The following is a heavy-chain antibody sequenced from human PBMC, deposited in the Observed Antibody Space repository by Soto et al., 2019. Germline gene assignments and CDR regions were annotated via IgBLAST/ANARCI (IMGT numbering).Heavy chain of an antibody. CDR2: ISDNSSVI. D-gene: IGHD2-8*01. V-gene: IGHV3-48*02. Sequence: SLRLSCAASGFTFSTYSINWVRQAPGKGLEWISYISDNSSVIYYADAVKGRFTISRDNAKNSLYLQMNSLRDEDTAVYYCARDRDAYCSKGICSGHYFDYCGQGPLVTVYS. J-gene: IGHJ4*02. CDR3: ARDRDAYCSKGICSGHYFDY. CDR1: GFTFSTYS.